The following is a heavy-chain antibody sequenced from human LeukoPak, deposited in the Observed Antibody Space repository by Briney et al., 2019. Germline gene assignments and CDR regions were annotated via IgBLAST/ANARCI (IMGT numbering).Heavy chain of an antibody. J-gene: IGHJ4*02. CDR1: GFTPTTYA. CDR2: ISGSGGST. CDR3: AKPYSSGWYGGRPVDY. D-gene: IGHD6-19*01. Sequence: GRSLRLSCALSGFTPTTYAMSWVRQAARKGLEWVSAISGSGGSTSSADSVKGRFTISRDNSKNTLYLQMNSLRAEDTAVYYCAKPYSSGWYGGRPVDYWGQGTLVTVSS. V-gene: IGHV3-23*01.